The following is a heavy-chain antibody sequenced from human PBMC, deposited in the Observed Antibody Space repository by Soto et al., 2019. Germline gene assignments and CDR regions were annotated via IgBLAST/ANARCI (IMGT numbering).Heavy chain of an antibody. V-gene: IGHV3-23*01. CDR2: ISGSADGS. J-gene: IGHJ4*02. Sequence: QSGGSLRLSCTASGFTFSSFGMAWVRQAPGKGLEWVSAISGSADGSYYADSVKGRFTISRDNPKNTLYLQMDSLRAEDTGVYFCAKVGIGSFSHKHNFEHWGQGTQVTVSS. CDR1: GFTFSSFG. D-gene: IGHD2-2*03. CDR3: AKVGIGSFSHKHNFEH.